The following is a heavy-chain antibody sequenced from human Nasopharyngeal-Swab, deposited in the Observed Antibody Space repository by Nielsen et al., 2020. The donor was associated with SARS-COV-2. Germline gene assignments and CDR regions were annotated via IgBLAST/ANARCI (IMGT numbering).Heavy chain of an antibody. CDR2: ISSSSSTI. V-gene: IGHV3-48*02. CDR1: GFTFSSYS. J-gene: IGHJ2*01. Sequence: GGSLRLSCAASGFTFSSYSMNWVRQAPGKGLEWVSYISSSSSTIYYADSVKGRFTISRDNAKNSLYLQTNSLRDEDTAVYYCARTNNYDFWSGYEDWYFDLWGRGTLVTVSS. CDR3: ARTNNYDFWSGYEDWYFDL. D-gene: IGHD3-3*01.